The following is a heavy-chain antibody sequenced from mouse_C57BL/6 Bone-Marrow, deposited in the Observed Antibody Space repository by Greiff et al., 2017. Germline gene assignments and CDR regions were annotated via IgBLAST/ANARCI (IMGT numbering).Heavy chain of an antibody. J-gene: IGHJ2*01. V-gene: IGHV3-6*01. CDR2: ISYDGIN. Sequence: ESGPGLVKPSPSLSLSCSASGYSITSGYYWNWIRQFPGNKLEWMGYISYDGINNYNPPLKNRISITRDTSKNQFFLKLNSVTTEDTATYYCARRDYDFDYWGQGTTLTVSS. D-gene: IGHD2-4*01. CDR3: ARRDYDFDY. CDR1: GYSITSGYY.